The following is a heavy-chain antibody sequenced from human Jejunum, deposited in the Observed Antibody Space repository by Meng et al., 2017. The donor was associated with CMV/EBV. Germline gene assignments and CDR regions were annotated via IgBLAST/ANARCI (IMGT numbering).Heavy chain of an antibody. V-gene: IGHV3-9*01. D-gene: IGHD6-19*01. J-gene: IGHJ4*02. CDR1: GFTFDDYA. CDR2: ISWNSGSI. Sequence: GFTFDDYAMNWDRQAPGKGLEWVSDISWNSGSIGYATSVKGRFTISRDNAKNSLYLQMNSLRAEDTALYYCAKDTGGTGWYHYFDSWGQGTLVTVSS. CDR3: AKDTGGTGWYHYFDS.